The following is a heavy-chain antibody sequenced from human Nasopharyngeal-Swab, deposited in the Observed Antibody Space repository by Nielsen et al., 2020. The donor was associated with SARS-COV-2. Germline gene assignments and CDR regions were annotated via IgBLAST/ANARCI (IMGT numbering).Heavy chain of an antibody. CDR3: ARDAAGANWIDP. J-gene: IGHJ5*02. D-gene: IGHD3-10*01. V-gene: IGHV7-4-1*02. CDR2: IDTNTGNP. Sequence: WVRQAPGQGLEWMGWIDTNTGNPTYAQGFAGRFVFSLDTSVSTAYLQITSLKAEDTAVYFCARDAAGANWIDPWGQGTLVTVSS.